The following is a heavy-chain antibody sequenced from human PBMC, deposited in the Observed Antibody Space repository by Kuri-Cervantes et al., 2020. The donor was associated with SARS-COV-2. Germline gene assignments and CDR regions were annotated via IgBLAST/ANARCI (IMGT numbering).Heavy chain of an antibody. CDR3: AKVDTAMVFFLFDY. D-gene: IGHD5-18*01. V-gene: IGHV1-2*02. J-gene: IGHJ4*02. CDR2: INPNSGGT. CDR1: GYTFTSYG. Sequence: ASVKVSCKASGYTFTSYGISWVRQAPGQGLEWMGWINPNSGGTNYAQKFQGRVTMTRDTSISTAYMELSRLRSDDTAVYYCAKVDTAMVFFLFDYWGQGTLVTVSS.